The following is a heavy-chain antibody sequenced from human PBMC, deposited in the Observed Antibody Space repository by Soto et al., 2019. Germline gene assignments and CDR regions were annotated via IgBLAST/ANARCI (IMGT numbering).Heavy chain of an antibody. CDR2: IIPIFGTA. D-gene: IGHD3-10*01. CDR1: GGTFSSYA. Sequence: ASVKVSCKASGGTFSSYAISWVRQAPGQGLEWMGGIIPIFGTANYAQKFQGRVTITADESTSTAYMELSSLRSEDTAVYYCARDQVEWFGELGGYYYYYMDVWGKGTMVTVSS. CDR3: ARDQVEWFGELGGYYYYYMDV. V-gene: IGHV1-69*13. J-gene: IGHJ6*03.